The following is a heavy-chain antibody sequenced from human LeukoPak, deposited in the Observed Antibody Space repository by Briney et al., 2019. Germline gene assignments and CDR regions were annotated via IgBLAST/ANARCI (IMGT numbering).Heavy chain of an antibody. CDR3: ASTVGDSSGNWFDP. CDR2: IWYDGSNK. CDR1: GFTFSSYG. V-gene: IGHV3-33*01. J-gene: IGHJ5*02. D-gene: IGHD3-22*01. Sequence: RSLRLSCAASGFTFSSYGMHWVRQAPGKGLEWVAVIWYDGSNKYYADSVKGRFTISRDNSKNTLYLQMNSLRAEDTAVYYCASTVGDSSGNWFDPWGQGTLVTVSS.